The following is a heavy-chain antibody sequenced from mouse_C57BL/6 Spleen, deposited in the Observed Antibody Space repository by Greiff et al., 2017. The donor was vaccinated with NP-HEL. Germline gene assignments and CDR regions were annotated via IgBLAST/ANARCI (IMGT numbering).Heavy chain of an antibody. D-gene: IGHD2-3*01. V-gene: IGHV1-55*01. Sequence: QVQLQQPGAELVKPGASVKMSCKASGYTFTSYWITWVKQRPGQGLEWIGDIYPGSGSTNYNEKFKSKATLTVDTSSSTAYMQLSSLTSEGSAVYYCARCYDDDGLDYWGQGTTLTVSS. CDR2: IYPGSGST. J-gene: IGHJ2*01. CDR1: GYTFTSYW. CDR3: ARCYDDDGLDY.